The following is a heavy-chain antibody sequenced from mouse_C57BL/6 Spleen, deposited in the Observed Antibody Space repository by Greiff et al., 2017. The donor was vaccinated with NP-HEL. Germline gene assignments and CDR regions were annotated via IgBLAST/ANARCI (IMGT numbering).Heavy chain of an antibody. CDR1: GFSLTSYG. D-gene: IGHD1-3*01. CDR2: IWAGGST. Sequence: VMLVESGPGLVAPSQSLSITCTVSGFSLTSYGVHWVRQPPGKGLEWLGVIWAGGSTNYNSAIMSRLSISKDNSKRQVVLKMTSMQTDDTSMYYCARREDIWGQGTTLTVSS. V-gene: IGHV2-9*02. CDR3: ARREDI. J-gene: IGHJ2*01.